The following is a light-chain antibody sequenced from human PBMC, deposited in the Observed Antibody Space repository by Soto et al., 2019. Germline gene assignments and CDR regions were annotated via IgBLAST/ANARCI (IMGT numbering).Light chain of an antibody. Sequence: DIVMTQSPLSLPVTPGEPASISCRSSQSLLHSSGNTYLDWYLQKPGQSPQLLMYMGSNRDSGVPAGFSGSGSGTDFTLKISRVEAEDVGVYYCMQSLQGRTFGGGTKVEIK. CDR3: MQSLQGRT. V-gene: IGKV2-28*01. CDR1: QSLLHSSGNTY. J-gene: IGKJ4*01. CDR2: MGS.